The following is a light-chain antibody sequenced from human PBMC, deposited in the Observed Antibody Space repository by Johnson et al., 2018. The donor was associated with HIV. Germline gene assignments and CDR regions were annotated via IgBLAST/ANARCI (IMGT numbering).Light chain of an antibody. CDR2: RNN. J-gene: IGLJ1*01. CDR3: GTWDSRLGNYV. Sequence: QSVLTQSPSASGTPGQRVTISCSGSSSNIGSNTVNWYQQLPGTAPKLLIYRNNQRPSGVPDRFSGSKSGTSASLAISGLQAEDEADYYCGTWDSRLGNYVFGTGTKITVL. V-gene: IGLV1-44*01. CDR1: SSNIGSNT.